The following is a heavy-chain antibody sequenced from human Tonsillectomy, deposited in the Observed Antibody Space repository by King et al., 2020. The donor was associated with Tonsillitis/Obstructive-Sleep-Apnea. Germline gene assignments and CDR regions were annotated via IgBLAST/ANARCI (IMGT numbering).Heavy chain of an antibody. CDR2: VYYSGST. D-gene: IGHD2-15*01. CDR1: GGSISTYY. CDR3: ARGYCSGGSYSSDYYYYMDV. Sequence: VQLQESGPGLVKPSETLSLTCTVSGGSISTYYWSWIRQPPGRGLEWIGYVYYSGSTNYNPSLRSRVTMSVDTSKNKFSLKLTSVTAADTAVYYCARGYCSGGSYSSDYYYYMDVWGKGTTVTVSS. V-gene: IGHV4-59*08. J-gene: IGHJ6*03.